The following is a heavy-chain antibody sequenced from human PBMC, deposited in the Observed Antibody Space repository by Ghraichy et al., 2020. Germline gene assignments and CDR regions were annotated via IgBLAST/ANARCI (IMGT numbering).Heavy chain of an antibody. Sequence: GGSLRLSCAASGFTFSSYGMHWVRQAPGKGPEWVAFIRYDGSNKYYADSVKGRFTISRDNSKNTLYLQMNSLRAEDTAVYYCAKRRTGYCSGGSCYGFDYWGQGTLVTVSS. D-gene: IGHD2-15*01. CDR2: IRYDGSNK. CDR3: AKRRTGYCSGGSCYGFDY. V-gene: IGHV3-30*02. CDR1: GFTFSSYG. J-gene: IGHJ4*02.